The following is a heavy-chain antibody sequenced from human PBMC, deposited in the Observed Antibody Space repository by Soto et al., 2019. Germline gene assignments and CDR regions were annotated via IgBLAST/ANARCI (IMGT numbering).Heavy chain of an antibody. CDR2: INHSGST. CDR1: GGSFSGYY. V-gene: IGHV4-34*01. Sequence: KTSETLSLTCAAYGGSFSGYYWSWIRQPPGKGLEWIGEINHSGSTNYNPSLKSRVTISVDTSKNQFSLKLSSVTAADTAVYYCARVRDYDFWSGYDGAFDIWGQGTMVTVSS. CDR3: ARVRDYDFWSGYDGAFDI. D-gene: IGHD3-3*01. J-gene: IGHJ3*02.